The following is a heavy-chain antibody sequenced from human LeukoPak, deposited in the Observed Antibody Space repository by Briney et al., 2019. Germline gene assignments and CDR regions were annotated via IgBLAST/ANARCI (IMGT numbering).Heavy chain of an antibody. V-gene: IGHV3-23*01. D-gene: IGHD2-2*01. CDR2: ISGNGDST. CDR1: GFIFSSYA. J-gene: IGHJ4*02. CDR3: AASLPNIVVVPATKGPFGY. Sequence: GGSLRLSCAASGFIFSSYAMSWVRQAPGKGLEWVSAISGNGDSTYYADSVKGRFTISRDNSKNTLYLQMNSLRAEDTAVYYCAASLPNIVVVPATKGPFGYWGQGALVTVSS.